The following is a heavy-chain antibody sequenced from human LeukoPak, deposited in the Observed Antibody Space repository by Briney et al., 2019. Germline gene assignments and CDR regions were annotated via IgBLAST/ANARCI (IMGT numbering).Heavy chain of an antibody. CDR3: ARGRPHGNDY. CDR2: IASDGSST. CDR1: GFTFSSYW. D-gene: IGHD4-23*01. V-gene: IGHV3-74*01. J-gene: IGHJ4*02. Sequence: GGSLRLSCAASGFTFSSYWMNWVRQAPGKGLVWVSRIASDGSSTTYADSVKGRFSISRDNAKNTLYLQMNSLRVEDTAVHYCARGRPHGNDYWGQGTLVTVSS.